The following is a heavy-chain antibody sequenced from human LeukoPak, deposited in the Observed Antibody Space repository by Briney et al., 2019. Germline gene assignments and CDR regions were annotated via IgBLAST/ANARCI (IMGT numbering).Heavy chain of an antibody. D-gene: IGHD3-10*01. CDR1: GFTVSGNY. CDR2: IYSGGTT. Sequence: PTGGSLRLSCAVSGFTVSGNYMSWVRQAPGKGLEWVSLIYSGGTTYYADSVKGRFTISRDNAKNSLYLQMNSLRAEDTAVYYCARAIGSITMVRGVNRGGWGFDPWGQGTLVTVSS. J-gene: IGHJ5*02. CDR3: ARAIGSITMVRGVNRGGWGFDP. V-gene: IGHV3-53*01.